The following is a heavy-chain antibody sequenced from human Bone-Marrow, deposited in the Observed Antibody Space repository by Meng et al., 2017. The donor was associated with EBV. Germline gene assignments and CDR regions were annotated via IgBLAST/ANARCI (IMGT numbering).Heavy chain of an antibody. Sequence: QMQLGQSGGEVQKHGGSVRVSCKTSGYTFSSFTLNWVRQVPGQGFEWVGWIHGYSANTHYAQKFHGRVNMSTDTSTDTSYMELKNLRPDDTAIYYCVRFSNYVLDHWGQGTLVTVSS. CDR2: IHGYSANT. CDR3: VRFSNYVLDH. J-gene: IGHJ4*02. CDR1: GYTFSSFT. D-gene: IGHD3-10*01. V-gene: IGHV1-18*01.